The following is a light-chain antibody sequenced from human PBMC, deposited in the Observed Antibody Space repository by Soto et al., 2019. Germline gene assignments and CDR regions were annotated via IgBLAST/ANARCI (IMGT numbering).Light chain of an antibody. Sequence: QSALTQPASVSGSPGQSITISCTGTSSNVGSYKLVSWYQQHPGKAPKLMIFEVNKRPSGVPDRFSGSKSGTSASLAITGLQAEDEADYYCQSYDSSLSGVVFGGGTKLTVL. V-gene: IGLV2-14*02. CDR1: SSNVGSYKL. CDR2: EVN. CDR3: QSYDSSLSGVV. J-gene: IGLJ2*01.